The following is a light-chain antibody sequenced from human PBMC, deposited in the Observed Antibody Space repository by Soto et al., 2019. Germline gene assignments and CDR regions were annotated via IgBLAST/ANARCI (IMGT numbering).Light chain of an antibody. CDR2: DVG. CDR1: SSDIGGYNF. V-gene: IGLV2-11*01. J-gene: IGLJ7*01. Sequence: QSALTQPRSVSGSPGQSVTISCTGTSSDIGGYNFVSWYQQHPGKAPKLMIFDVGKRPSGVPARFSGSKSGNTASLTISGLQADDEAEYYGCSYAGSVPQFGGGTQLTVL. CDR3: CSYAGSVPQ.